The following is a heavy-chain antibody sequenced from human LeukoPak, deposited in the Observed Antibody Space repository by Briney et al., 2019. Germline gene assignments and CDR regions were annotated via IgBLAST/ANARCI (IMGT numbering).Heavy chain of an antibody. CDR1: GGSISSYY. D-gene: IGHD2-2*01. Sequence: SETLSLTCTVTGGSISSYYWSWIRQPPGKGLEWIGYIYYSGSTNYNPSLKSRVTISVDTSKNQFSLKLSSVTAADTAVYYCARNGVVPAANWYYYYGMDVWGQGTTVTVSS. CDR2: IYYSGST. V-gene: IGHV4-59*01. CDR3: ARNGVVPAANWYYYYGMDV. J-gene: IGHJ6*02.